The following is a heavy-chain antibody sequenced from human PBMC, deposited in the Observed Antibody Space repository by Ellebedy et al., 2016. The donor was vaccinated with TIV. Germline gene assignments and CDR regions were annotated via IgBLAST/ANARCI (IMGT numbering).Heavy chain of an antibody. CDR1: GYTFTSYA. CDR2: INTNTGNP. J-gene: IGHJ5*02. D-gene: IGHD3-9*01. V-gene: IGHV7-4-1*02. CDR3: ARSDPRGRNFDWLLYNWFDP. Sequence: AASVKVSCKASGYTFTSYAMNWVRQAPGQGLEWMGWINTNTGNPTYAQGFTGRFVFSLDTSVSTAYLQISSLKAEDTAVYYCARSDPRGRNFDWLLYNWFDPWGQGTLVTVSS.